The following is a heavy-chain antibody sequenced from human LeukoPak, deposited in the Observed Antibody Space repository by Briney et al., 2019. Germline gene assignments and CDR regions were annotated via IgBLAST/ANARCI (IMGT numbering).Heavy chain of an antibody. J-gene: IGHJ6*02. CDR2: IYYNGNT. Sequence: SETLSLTCSVSDVSINSYYWNWIRRPPGKGLEWIGYIYYNGNTNYSPSLKSRVTMSVDTSKNLFSLKVSSVTAADTAVYYCARGRSNYYGMDVWGQGTTVTVSS. CDR1: DVSINSYY. CDR3: ARGRSNYYGMDV. V-gene: IGHV4-59*01. D-gene: IGHD1-26*01.